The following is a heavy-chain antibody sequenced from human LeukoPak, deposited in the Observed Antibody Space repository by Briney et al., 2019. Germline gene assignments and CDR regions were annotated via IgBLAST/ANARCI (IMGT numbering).Heavy chain of an antibody. D-gene: IGHD6-19*01. J-gene: IGHJ4*02. Sequence: SGTLSLTCTVSGDSIISSHWWSWVRQPPGKGLEWVGEIYHSGSTNYNPSLKSRVTISVDTSKNQFSLKLSSVTAADTAVYYCARGSHPVTGTLGGYFDPWGQGTLVTVSS. CDR1: GDSIISSHW. CDR2: IYHSGST. CDR3: ARGSHPVTGTLGGYFDP. V-gene: IGHV4-4*02.